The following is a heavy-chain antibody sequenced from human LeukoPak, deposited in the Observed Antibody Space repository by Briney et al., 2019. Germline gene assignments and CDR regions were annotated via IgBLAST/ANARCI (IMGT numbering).Heavy chain of an antibody. CDR2: ISGSGGST. V-gene: IGHV3-23*01. J-gene: IGHJ3*02. Sequence: GGSLRLSCAASGLTFSSYAMSWVRQAPGKGLEWVSAISGSGGSTYYADSVKGRFTISRDNSKNTLYLQMNSLRAEDTAVYYCAKPSGRYGDYVPLAFDIWGQGIMVTVSS. CDR1: GLTFSSYA. CDR3: AKPSGRYGDYVPLAFDI. D-gene: IGHD4-17*01.